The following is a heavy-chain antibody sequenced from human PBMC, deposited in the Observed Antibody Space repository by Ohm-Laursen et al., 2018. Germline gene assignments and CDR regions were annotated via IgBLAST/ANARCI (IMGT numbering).Heavy chain of an antibody. CDR1: GFTFSSYW. J-gene: IGHJ4*02. Sequence: GSLRLSCAASGFTFSSYWMHWVRQAPGKGLEWVSSISSSSSYIYYADSVKGRFTISRDNAKNSLYLQMNSLRAEDTAVYYCARAAGSYPYYFDYWGQGTLVTVSS. D-gene: IGHD1-26*01. V-gene: IGHV3-21*01. CDR2: ISSSSSYI. CDR3: ARAAGSYPYYFDY.